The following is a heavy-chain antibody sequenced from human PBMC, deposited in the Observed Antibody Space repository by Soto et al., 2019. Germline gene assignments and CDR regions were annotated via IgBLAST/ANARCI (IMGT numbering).Heavy chain of an antibody. D-gene: IGHD2-15*01. CDR2: IIPIFGTA. V-gene: IGHV1-69*12. CDR3: ARYSAFPYYYGMDV. Sequence: QVQLVQSGAEVKKPGSSVKVSCKASGGTFSSYAISWVRQAPGQGLEWMGGIIPIFGTANYAQKFQGRVTITADESTSTAYRELSSLRSEDTAVYYCARYSAFPYYYGMDVWGQGTTVTVSS. CDR1: GGTFSSYA. J-gene: IGHJ6*02.